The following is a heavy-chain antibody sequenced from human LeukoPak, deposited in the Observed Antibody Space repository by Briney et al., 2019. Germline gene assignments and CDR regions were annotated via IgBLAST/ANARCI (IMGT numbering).Heavy chain of an antibody. V-gene: IGHV5-51*01. CDR2: IYPGDSDT. CDR3: ARDMRGDSDAFDI. J-gene: IGHJ3*02. Sequence: GESLKITCKGFGYSFTSYWIGWVRQMPGKGLEWMGIIYPGDSDTRYSPSFQGQVTISADKSISTAYLQWSSLKASDTAMYYCARDMRGDSDAFDIWGQGTMVTVSS. CDR1: GYSFTSYW. D-gene: IGHD3-10*01.